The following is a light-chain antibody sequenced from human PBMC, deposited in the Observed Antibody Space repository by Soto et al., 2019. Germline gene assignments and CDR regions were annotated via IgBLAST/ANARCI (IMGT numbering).Light chain of an antibody. V-gene: IGLV2-8*01. CDR3: SSYAGSNNVL. CDR2: EVS. J-gene: IGLJ2*01. CDR1: SSDVGGYNY. Sequence: QSVLTQPPSASGSPGQSVTISCTGTSSDVGGYNYVSWYQQHPGKAPKLMIYEVSKRPSGVPDRFSGSKSGNTASLTVSGLQAEDGADYYCSSYAGSNNVLFGGGTKLTVL.